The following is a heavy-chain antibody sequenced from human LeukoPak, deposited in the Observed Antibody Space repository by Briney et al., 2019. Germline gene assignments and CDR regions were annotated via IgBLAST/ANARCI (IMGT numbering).Heavy chain of an antibody. CDR3: ARAGYYDSSGTKGFDY. D-gene: IGHD3-22*01. CDR2: ISSSSSYI. CDR1: GFTFSSYS. Sequence: GGSLRLSCAASGFTFSSYSMNWVRQAPGKGLEWVSSISSSSSYIYYADSVKGRYTISRDNAKNSLYLQMNSLRAEDTAVYYCARAGYYDSSGTKGFDYWGQGTLVTVSS. V-gene: IGHV3-21*01. J-gene: IGHJ4*02.